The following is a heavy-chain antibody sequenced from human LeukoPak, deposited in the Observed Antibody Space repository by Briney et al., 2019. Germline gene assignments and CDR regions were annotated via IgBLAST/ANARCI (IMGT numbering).Heavy chain of an antibody. CDR1: GGTSSSYA. J-gene: IGHJ5*02. D-gene: IGHD3-16*02. V-gene: IGHV1-69*05. CDR2: IIPIFGTA. Sequence: SVKVSCKASGGTSSSYAISWVRQAPGQGLEWMGGIIPIFGTANYAQKFQGRVTITTDESTSTAYMELSSLRSEDTAVYYCAGKYDYVWGSYRWVFDPWGQGTLVTVSS. CDR3: AGKYDYVWGSYRWVFDP.